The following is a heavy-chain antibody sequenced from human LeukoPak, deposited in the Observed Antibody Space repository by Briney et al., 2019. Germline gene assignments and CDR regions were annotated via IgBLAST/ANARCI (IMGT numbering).Heavy chain of an antibody. Sequence: ASVKVPCKASGYTFTGYYTHWVRRAPGQGLEWMGWINPNSGGTNYAQKFQGRVTMTRDTSISTAYMELSRLRSDDTAVYYCARDFSWELSDYWGQGTLVTVSS. V-gene: IGHV1-2*02. CDR2: INPNSGGT. D-gene: IGHD1-26*01. CDR3: ARDFSWELSDY. J-gene: IGHJ4*02. CDR1: GYTFTGYY.